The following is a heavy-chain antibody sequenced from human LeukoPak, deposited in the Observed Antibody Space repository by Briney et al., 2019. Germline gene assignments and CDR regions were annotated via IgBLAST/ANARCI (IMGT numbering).Heavy chain of an antibody. CDR1: GFTFGDYA. J-gene: IGHJ4*02. Sequence: GGSLRLSCTASGFTFGDYAMSWVRQAPGKGLEWVGFIRSKAYGGTTEYAASVKGRFTISRDDSKSIAYLQMNSLKTEDTAVNYCTRNVHCSSTSCYPPGYWGQGTLVTVSS. D-gene: IGHD2-2*01. CDR2: IRSKAYGGTT. CDR3: TRNVHCSSTSCYPPGY. V-gene: IGHV3-49*04.